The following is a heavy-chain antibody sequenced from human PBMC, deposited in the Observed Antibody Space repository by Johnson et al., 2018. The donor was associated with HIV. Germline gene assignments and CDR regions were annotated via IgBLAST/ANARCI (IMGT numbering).Heavy chain of an antibody. V-gene: IGHV3-30*04. J-gene: IGHJ3*02. CDR1: GFTFSTYT. D-gene: IGHD1-1*01. CDR2: ISYDGSNK. CDR3: AKATTGSDAFDI. Sequence: VQLVESGGGVVQPGRSLRLSCAASGFTFSTYTMHWVRQAPGQGLEWVAVISYDGSNKYYVDSVKGRFTISRDNSKNTLYLQMNSLRAEDTAVYYCAKATTGSDAFDIWGQGTMVTVSS.